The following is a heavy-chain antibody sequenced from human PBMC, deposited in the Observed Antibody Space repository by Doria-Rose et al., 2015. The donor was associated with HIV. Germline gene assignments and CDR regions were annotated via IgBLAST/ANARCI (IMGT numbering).Heavy chain of an antibody. CDR2: IFSDDER. CDR1: GVSLSSPGMG. CDR3: ARIKSSRWYHKYYFDF. J-gene: IGHJ4*02. D-gene: IGHD6-13*01. V-gene: IGHV2-26*01. Sequence: QITLKESGPVLVKPTETLTLTCTVSGVSLSSPGMGVSWIRQPPGKALEWLANIFSDDERSYKTSPTSRLTISRGTSKSQVVLTMTDMDPVDTATYYCARIKSSRWYHKYYFDFWGQGTLVIVSA.